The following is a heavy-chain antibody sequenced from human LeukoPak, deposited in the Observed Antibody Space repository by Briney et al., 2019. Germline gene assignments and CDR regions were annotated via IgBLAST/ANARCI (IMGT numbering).Heavy chain of an antibody. CDR1: GGTFSSYA. V-gene: IGHV1-69*13. J-gene: IGHJ5*02. D-gene: IGHD2-15*01. CDR3: ARSQGYCSGGSCYPYNWFDP. Sequence: ASVKVSCKASGGTFSSYAISWVRQAPGQGLEWMGGIIPIFGTANYAQKFQGRVTITADESTSTAYMELSSLRSEDTAVYYCARSQGYCSGGSCYPYNWFDPWGQGTLVTVSS. CDR2: IIPIFGTA.